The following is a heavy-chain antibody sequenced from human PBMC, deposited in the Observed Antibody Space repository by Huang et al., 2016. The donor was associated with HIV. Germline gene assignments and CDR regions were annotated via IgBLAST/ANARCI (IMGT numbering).Heavy chain of an antibody. J-gene: IGHJ5*02. Sequence: QVQLQESGPGLVKPSETLSLTCSVPGGSIRSHYWSWIRPPPGKALEWIGSIYYSGSTNYNPSLKSRVTISVDTSKNQFSLKVTSVTAADSAVYFCARDSPQPTWGQGTLVTVSS. D-gene: IGHD6-13*01. CDR1: GGSIRSHY. V-gene: IGHV4-59*11. CDR3: ARDSPQPT. CDR2: IYYSGST.